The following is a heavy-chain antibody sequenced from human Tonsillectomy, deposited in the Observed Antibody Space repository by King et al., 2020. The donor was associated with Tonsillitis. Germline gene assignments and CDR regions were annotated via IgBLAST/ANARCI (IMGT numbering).Heavy chain of an antibody. CDR3: AKGGGYFEFDY. Sequence: VQLVESGGGVVQPGRSLRLSCAASGFTFSSYGMHWVRQAPGKGLEWVAVASIDGSNKYYADSVKGQFSISRDNSKNTLHLQMNSLRPEDTAVYYCAKGGGYFEFDYWGQGTLVTVSS. CDR2: ASIDGSNK. V-gene: IGHV3-30*18. CDR1: GFTFSSYG. J-gene: IGHJ4*02. D-gene: IGHD3-22*01.